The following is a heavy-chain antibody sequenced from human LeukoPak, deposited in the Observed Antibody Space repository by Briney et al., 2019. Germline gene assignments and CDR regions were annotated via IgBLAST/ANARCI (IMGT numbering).Heavy chain of an antibody. CDR3: ARGTPYDGLDY. Sequence: PGGSLTLSCAASGFTVSNNYMRWVRQAPGKGLEWVSLIYSGGSTYYADSVKGRFIISRDNSKNTLYLQMNSLRAEDTAVYYCARGTPYDGLDYWGQGTLVTVSS. J-gene: IGHJ4*02. V-gene: IGHV3-66*01. CDR2: IYSGGST. D-gene: IGHD5-12*01. CDR1: GFTVSNNY.